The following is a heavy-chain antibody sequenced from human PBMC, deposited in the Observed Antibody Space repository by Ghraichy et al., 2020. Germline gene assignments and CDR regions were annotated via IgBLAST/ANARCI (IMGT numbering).Heavy chain of an antibody. CDR3: AGDVAYDFWTGRNWFGP. J-gene: IGHJ5*02. D-gene: IGHD3-3*01. CDR2: IHYTGKS. V-gene: IGHV4-59*13. CDR1: TGSISTYY. Sequence: GSLRLSCTFSTGSISTYYWTWLRQSPGKGLEWIGNIHYTGKSNYHPALKSRVTMSIDTSRNQFSLWLQSVTAADTAMYYCAGDVAYDFWTGRNWFGPWGQGTPVTVSS.